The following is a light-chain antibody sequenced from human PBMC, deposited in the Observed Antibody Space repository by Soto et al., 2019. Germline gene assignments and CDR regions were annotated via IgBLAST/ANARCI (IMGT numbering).Light chain of an antibody. CDR3: AAWDGSLQTWV. CDR1: SSNIGSNT. Sequence: QSVLTQPPSASGTPGQRVTISCSGSSSNIGSNTVNWYQQLPGTAPKLLIYTNNQRPSGVPDRFSDSKSGTSASLAISGLQPEDEAAYYCAAWDGSLQTWVFGGGTKLTVL. V-gene: IGLV1-44*01. CDR2: TNN. J-gene: IGLJ3*02.